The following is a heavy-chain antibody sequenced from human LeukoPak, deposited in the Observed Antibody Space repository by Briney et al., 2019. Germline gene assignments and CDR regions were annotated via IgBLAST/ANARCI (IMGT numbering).Heavy chain of an antibody. CDR2: IYHSGST. D-gene: IGHD2-15*01. V-gene: IGHV4-4*02. CDR3: ATNRGYSSGGSCYTVDY. J-gene: IGHJ4*02. Sequence: SETLSLTCAVSGGSISSSNWWSWVRQPPGKGLEWIGEIYHSGSTNYNPSLRSRVTISVDKSKNQFSLKLSSVTAADTAVYYCATNRGYSSGGSCYTVDYWGQGTLVTVSS. CDR1: GGSISSSNW.